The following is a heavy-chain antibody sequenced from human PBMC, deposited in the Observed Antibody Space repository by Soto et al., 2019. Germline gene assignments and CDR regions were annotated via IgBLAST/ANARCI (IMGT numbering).Heavy chain of an antibody. Sequence: GGSLRLSCAASGFTFSSYGMHWVRQAPGKGLEWVAVISYDGSNKYYADSVKGRFTISRDNSKNTLYLQMNSLRAEDTAMYYCATGIGASSGTQRLVFDYWGQGT. CDR3: ATGIGASSGTQRLVFDY. CDR1: GFTFSSYG. CDR2: ISYDGSNK. J-gene: IGHJ4*02. V-gene: IGHV3-30*03. D-gene: IGHD1-1*01.